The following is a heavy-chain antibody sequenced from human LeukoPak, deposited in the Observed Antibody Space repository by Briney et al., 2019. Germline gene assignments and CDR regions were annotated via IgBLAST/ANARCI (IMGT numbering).Heavy chain of an antibody. CDR1: AFIFSGHW. CDR3: AKERRDGYPDLDY. Sequence: GGSLRLSCEGSAFIFSGHWMNWVRQTPGKGLEWVASIKEDGSERQCVDSVKGRFSISRDNTKGSLFLQLNSLRAEDTAVYYCAKERRDGYPDLDYWGQGTLVTVSS. D-gene: IGHD6-25*01. CDR2: IKEDGSER. J-gene: IGHJ4*02. V-gene: IGHV3-7*03.